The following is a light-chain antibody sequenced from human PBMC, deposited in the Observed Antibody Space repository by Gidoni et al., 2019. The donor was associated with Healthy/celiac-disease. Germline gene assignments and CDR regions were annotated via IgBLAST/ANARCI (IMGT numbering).Light chain of an antibody. CDR3: MQDLQTWT. Sequence: DIVMPQSPLSLPVTPGEPASISCRSSQSLLHSNGYNYLDWYLQKPGQSPQVLIYLGYNRASGVPDRFSGSGTGTDFTLKNSRVEAEDVGVYYCMQDLQTWTFGQGTKVEIK. V-gene: IGKV2-28*01. J-gene: IGKJ1*01. CDR1: QSLLHSNGYNY. CDR2: LGY.